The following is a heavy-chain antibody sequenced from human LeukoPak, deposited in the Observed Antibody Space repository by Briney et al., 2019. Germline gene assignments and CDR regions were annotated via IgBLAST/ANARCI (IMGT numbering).Heavy chain of an antibody. V-gene: IGHV3-21*01. D-gene: IGHD3-10*01. J-gene: IGHJ6*02. CDR3: ARDLYYGSGPLRNYYGMDV. CDR2: ISSSSSYI. Sequence: PGGSLRLSCAASGFTFSSYRMNWVRQAPGKGLEWVSSISSSSSYIYYADSVKGRFTISRDNAKNSLYLQMNSLRAEDTAVYYCARDLYYGSGPLRNYYGMDVWGQGTTVTVSS. CDR1: GFTFSSYR.